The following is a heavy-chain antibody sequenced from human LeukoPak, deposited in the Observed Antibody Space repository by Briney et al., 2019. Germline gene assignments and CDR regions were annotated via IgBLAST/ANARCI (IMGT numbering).Heavy chain of an antibody. CDR3: ARQRFLEWYFDY. Sequence: SETLSLTCTVTGGPISSYYWSWIRQPPGQGKEWIGYIYYSGSTNYNPSLKSRVTISVDTSKNQFSLKLSSVTAADTAVYYCARQRFLEWYFDYWGQGTLVTVSS. J-gene: IGHJ4*02. CDR1: GGPISSYY. V-gene: IGHV4-59*08. D-gene: IGHD3-3*01. CDR2: IYYSGST.